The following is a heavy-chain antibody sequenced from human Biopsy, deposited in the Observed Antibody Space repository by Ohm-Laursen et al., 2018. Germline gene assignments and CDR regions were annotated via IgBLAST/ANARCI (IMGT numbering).Heavy chain of an antibody. CDR1: GGSISSGGYY. CDR2: IYNVEST. Sequence: TLSLTCSVSGGSISSGGYYWSWIHQFPGKGLELLGYIYNVESTYYNPSLKSRVLISGDASRNQYSLKLTSVTAADTAVYYCVRDRRDWYEPWGQGTLVTVSS. J-gene: IGHJ5*02. V-gene: IGHV4-31*03. CDR3: VRDRRDWYEP.